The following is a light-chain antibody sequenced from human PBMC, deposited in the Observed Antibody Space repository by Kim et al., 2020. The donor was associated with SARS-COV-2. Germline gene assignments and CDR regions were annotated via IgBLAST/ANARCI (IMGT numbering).Light chain of an antibody. V-gene: IGKV3-20*01. CDR2: GAS. CDR1: HSVTNTY. Sequence: PGERGTLSCRASHSVTNTYLAWYQKKVGQPPRLLIYGASSSATGIPDRFSGSVYGTDFILTISRLEPEDFAVYYCQQYGKSPITFGQGTRLE. J-gene: IGKJ5*01. CDR3: QQYGKSPIT.